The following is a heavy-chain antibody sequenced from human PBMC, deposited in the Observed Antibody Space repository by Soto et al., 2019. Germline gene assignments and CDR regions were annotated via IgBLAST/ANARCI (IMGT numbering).Heavy chain of an antibody. J-gene: IGHJ6*02. CDR3: ARGSLWFGELLFRPYYGMDV. Sequence: GGSLRLSCAASGFTFSSYAMRWIRQAPGKGLEWVAVISYDGSNKYYADSVKGRFTISRDNSKNTLYLQMNSLRAEDTAVYYCARGSLWFGELLFRPYYGMDVWGQGTTVTVSS. CDR2: ISYDGSNK. V-gene: IGHV3-30-3*01. D-gene: IGHD3-10*01. CDR1: GFTFSSYA.